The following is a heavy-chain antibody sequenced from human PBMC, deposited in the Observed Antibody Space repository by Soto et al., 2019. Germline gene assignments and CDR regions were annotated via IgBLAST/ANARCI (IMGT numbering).Heavy chain of an antibody. J-gene: IGHJ4*02. CDR2: IDPKSGGT. CDR1: GPTFIAYY. D-gene: IGHD5-12*01. V-gene: IGHV1-2*02. CDR3: ARVSVDVPE. Sequence: QLVQSGAEVKKPGASVRVSCKTSGPTFIAYYIHWVRQAPGQGLEWMGWIDPKSGGTTYEQKFLGMVTMTRDTYINTAYMDLNILSCDDTVVYYCARVSVDVPEWGQGTLITVSS.